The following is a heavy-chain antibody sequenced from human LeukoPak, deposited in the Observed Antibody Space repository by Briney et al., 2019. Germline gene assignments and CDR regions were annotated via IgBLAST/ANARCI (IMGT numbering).Heavy chain of an antibody. Sequence: GSSVKVSCKASGGTFSSYAISWVRQAPGQGLEWMGRIIPILGIANYAQKFQGRVTITADKSTSTSYMELSSLRSEDTAVYYCARDLRGWGSYYTGLGYWGQGTLVTVSS. CDR2: IIPILGIA. V-gene: IGHV1-69*04. D-gene: IGHD3-10*01. CDR3: ARDLRGWGSYYTGLGY. CDR1: GGTFSSYA. J-gene: IGHJ4*02.